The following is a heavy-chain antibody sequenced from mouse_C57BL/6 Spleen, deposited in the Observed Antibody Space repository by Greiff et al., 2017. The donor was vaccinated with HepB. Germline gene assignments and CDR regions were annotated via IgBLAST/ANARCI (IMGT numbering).Heavy chain of an antibody. J-gene: IGHJ1*03. D-gene: IGHD2-4*01. CDR1: GYTFTSYW. Sequence: VQLQQPGAELVKPGASVKMSCKASGYTFTSYWITWVKQRPGQGLEWIGVIYPGSGSTNYNEKFKSKATLTVDTSSSTAYMQLSSLTSEDSAVYYCARVIYCDEYVDVGGTGTTVTVSS. V-gene: IGHV1-55*01. CDR3: ARVIYCDEYVDV. CDR2: IYPGSGST.